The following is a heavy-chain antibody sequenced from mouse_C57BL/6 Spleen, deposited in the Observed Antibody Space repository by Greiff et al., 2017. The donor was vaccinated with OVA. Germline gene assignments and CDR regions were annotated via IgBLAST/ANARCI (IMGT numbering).Heavy chain of an antibody. V-gene: IGHV2-2*01. CDR3: AGIYYDYDDAMDY. CDR1: GFSLTSYG. Sequence: VKLVESGPGLVQPSQSLSITCTVSGFSLTSYGVHWVRQSPGKGLEWLGVIWSGGSTDYNAAFISRLSISKDNSKSQVFFKMNSLQADDTAIYYCAGIYYDYDDAMDYWGQGTSVTVYS. CDR2: IWSGGST. D-gene: IGHD2-4*01. J-gene: IGHJ4*01.